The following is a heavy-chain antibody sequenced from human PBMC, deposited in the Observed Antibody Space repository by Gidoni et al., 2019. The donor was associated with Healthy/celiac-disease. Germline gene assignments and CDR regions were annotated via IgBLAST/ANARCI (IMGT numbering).Heavy chain of an antibody. Sequence: QVQLQQWGAGLLKPSETLSLTCAVYGGSFSGYYWNWIRQPPGKGLEWIGEIIHSGSTNYNPSLKSRVTMSVDTSKNQFSLKLTSVTAADTAVYFCATTYGPSAFDIWGQGTMVTVSS. CDR1: GGSFSGYY. D-gene: IGHD3-10*01. CDR3: ATTYGPSAFDI. J-gene: IGHJ3*02. CDR2: IIHSGST. V-gene: IGHV4-34*12.